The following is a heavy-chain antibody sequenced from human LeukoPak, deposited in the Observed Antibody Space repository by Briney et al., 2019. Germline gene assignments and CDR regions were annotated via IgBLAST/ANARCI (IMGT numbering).Heavy chain of an antibody. CDR2: ISYSGST. Sequence: SETLSLTCTVSGGSISSSSSYWGWIRQPPGKGLEWIGTISYSGSTYYNPSLQSRVTISVDTSKNQFSLELSSVTAADTAVYYCARGSRRLADFHYWGQGTLVTVSS. J-gene: IGHJ4*02. CDR3: ARGSRRLADFHY. V-gene: IGHV4-39*01. CDR1: GGSISSSSSY. D-gene: IGHD1-26*01.